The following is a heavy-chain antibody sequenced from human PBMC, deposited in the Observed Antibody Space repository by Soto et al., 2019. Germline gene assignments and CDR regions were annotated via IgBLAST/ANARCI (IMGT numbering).Heavy chain of an antibody. CDR1: GGTFSSYT. V-gene: IGHV1-69*04. CDR3: ARDYGDIVATIYLGWFDP. D-gene: IGHD5-12*01. CDR2: IIPILGIA. J-gene: IGHJ5*02. Sequence: GASVKVSCKASGGTFSSYTISWVRQAPGQGLEWMGRIIPILGIANYAQKFQGRVTITADKSTSTAYMELSSLRSEDTAVYYCARDYGDIVATIYLGWFDPWGQGTLVTVSS.